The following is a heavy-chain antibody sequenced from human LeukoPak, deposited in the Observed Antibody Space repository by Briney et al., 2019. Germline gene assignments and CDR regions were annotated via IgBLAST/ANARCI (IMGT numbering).Heavy chain of an antibody. V-gene: IGHV3-30*18. J-gene: IGHJ4*02. D-gene: IGHD3-16*01. CDR3: GKIFGAIFIRQPYVDY. CDR2: ILNDGSDK. Sequence: PGRSLRLSCAASGFSFSTFAMHWLRQAPGKGLEGVAGILNDGSDKYYADSVKGRFTISRDNSKNTLSLQLNALKPEDTAVYCCGKIFGAIFIRQPYVDYWGQGTLVTVSS. CDR1: GFSFSTFA.